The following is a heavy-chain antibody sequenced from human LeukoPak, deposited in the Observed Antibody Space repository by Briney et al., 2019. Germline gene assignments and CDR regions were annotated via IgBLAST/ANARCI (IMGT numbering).Heavy chain of an antibody. CDR2: IYYSGST. D-gene: IGHD3-10*01. CDR1: GGSISSSNYS. J-gene: IGHJ5*02. CDR3: ARHPMVRGVIVNWFDP. V-gene: IGHV4-39*01. Sequence: PSETLSLTCTVSGGSISSSNYSWGWIRQPPGKGLEWIGTIYYSGSTYYSPSLKSRVTISVDTSKNQFSLRLSSVTAADTAVYYCARHPMVRGVIVNWFDPWGQGTLVTVSS.